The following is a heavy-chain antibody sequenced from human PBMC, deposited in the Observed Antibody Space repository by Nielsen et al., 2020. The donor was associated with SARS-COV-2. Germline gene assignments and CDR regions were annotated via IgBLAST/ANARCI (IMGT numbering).Heavy chain of an antibody. Sequence: GESLKISCAASGFTFSSYGMHWLRQAAGKGPESEAVISFDGSNQYYGGFVKGRFTISRDNSKNTLYLQMNSLRAEDTACYYCAKDIGPAVAGTLGAWGQG. CDR3: AKDIGPAVAGTLGA. J-gene: IGHJ5*02. V-gene: IGHV3-30*18. D-gene: IGHD6-19*01. CDR1: GFTFSSYG. CDR2: ISFDGSNQ.